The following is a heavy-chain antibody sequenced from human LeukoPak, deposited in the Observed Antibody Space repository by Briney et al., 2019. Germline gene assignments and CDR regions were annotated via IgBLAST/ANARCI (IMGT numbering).Heavy chain of an antibody. CDR2: ISSISSYI. CDR1: GFTFISYS. Sequence: GGSLRLSCAPAGFTFISYSMNWVRQAPGKGLEWVSSISSISSYIYYADSVKGRFTISRDNAKNSLYLQMKSLRAEDTAVYYCARDLGRCLQGWGQGTLVTVSS. J-gene: IGHJ4*02. CDR3: ARDLGRCLQG. V-gene: IGHV3-21*01. D-gene: IGHD5-24*01.